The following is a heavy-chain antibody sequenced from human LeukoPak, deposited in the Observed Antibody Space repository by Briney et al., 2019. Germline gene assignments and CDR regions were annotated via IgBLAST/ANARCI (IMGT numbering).Heavy chain of an antibody. CDR3: AKDRIAARPRLWYFVY. D-gene: IGHD6-6*01. V-gene: IGHV3-23*01. CDR2: ISGSGGST. CDR1: GFTFSSYW. Sequence: GGSLRLSCAASGFTFSSYWMSWVRQAPGKGLEWASAISGSGGSTYYADSVKGRFTISRDNSKNTLYLQMNSLRAEDTAVYYCAKDRIAARPRLWYFVYWGQGTLVTVSS. J-gene: IGHJ4*02.